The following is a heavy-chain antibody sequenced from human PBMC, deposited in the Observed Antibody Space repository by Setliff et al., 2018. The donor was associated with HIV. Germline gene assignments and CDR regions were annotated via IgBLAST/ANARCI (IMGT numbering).Heavy chain of an antibody. D-gene: IGHD3-22*01. J-gene: IGHJ6*03. V-gene: IGHV3-23*01. CDR3: TSVGYYHPGGYWQTSYYMDV. Sequence: PGGSLRLSCAASGVTLSDAAIHWVRQASGKGLEWVGRIRGDYGASRSGRFTISRDDSKNTLYLQMDSLQSEDTAVYHCTSVGYYHPGGYWQTSYYMDVWGKGTTVTVSS. CDR1: GVTLSDAA. CDR2: IRG.